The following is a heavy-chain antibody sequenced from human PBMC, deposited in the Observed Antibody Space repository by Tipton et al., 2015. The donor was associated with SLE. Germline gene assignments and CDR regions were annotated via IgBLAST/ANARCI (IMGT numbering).Heavy chain of an antibody. CDR2: IFTSGST. D-gene: IGHD5-12*01. J-gene: IGHJ4*02. Sequence: TLSLTCSVSGVSISSGSNYWTWIRQPAGKGLEWIGRIFTSGSTDYNPSLRSRVTISLDTSKNQFSLELRSVTAADTAVYYCAREKSGHGYFDSWGQGSLVTVSS. CDR3: AREKSGHGYFDS. V-gene: IGHV4-61*02. CDR1: GVSISSGSNY.